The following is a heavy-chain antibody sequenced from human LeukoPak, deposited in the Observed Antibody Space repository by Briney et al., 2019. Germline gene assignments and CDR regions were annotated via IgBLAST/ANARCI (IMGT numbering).Heavy chain of an antibody. CDR2: IYYSGST. D-gene: IGHD2-15*01. V-gene: IGHV4-39*01. CDR3: ARRYCSGGHCYYFDS. Sequence: PSETLSLTCTVSGGSISSSSYYWGWIRQPPGKGLEWIGSIYYSGSTYYNPSLNSRVTVSLDTSKNQFSLTVTSVTAADTAVYYCARRYCSGGHCYYFDSWGQGTLVTVSS. J-gene: IGHJ4*02. CDR1: GGSISSSSYY.